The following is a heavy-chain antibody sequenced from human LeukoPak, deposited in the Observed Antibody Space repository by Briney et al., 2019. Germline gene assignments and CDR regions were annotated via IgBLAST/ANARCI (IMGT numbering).Heavy chain of an antibody. J-gene: IGHJ6*03. D-gene: IGHD4-17*01. CDR2: INPNSGDT. CDR1: GYTFTGYY. CDR3: ARGRPVTTNYYYMDV. V-gene: IGHV1-2*02. Sequence: ASVKVSCKASGYTFTGYYMHWVRQAPGQGLEWMGWINPNSGDTNYAQKFQGRVTMTRDTSISTAYMELSRLRSDDTAVYYCARGRPVTTNYYYMDVWGKGTTVTVSS.